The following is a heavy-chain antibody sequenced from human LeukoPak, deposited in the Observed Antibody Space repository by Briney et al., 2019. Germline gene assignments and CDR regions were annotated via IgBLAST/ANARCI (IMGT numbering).Heavy chain of an antibody. CDR2: ISGSGGST. D-gene: IGHD3-10*01. Sequence: GGSLRLSCAASGVTFSSYGMHWVRQAPGKGLEWVSFISGSGGSTYHVDSVKGRFTISRDNSKNTLYLQMNSLRAEDTAVYFCAKRGIVIRGVLIIGFHKEAYYFDYWGQGILVTVSS. CDR3: AKRGIVIRGVLIIGFHKEAYYFDY. CDR1: GVTFSSYG. J-gene: IGHJ4*02. V-gene: IGHV3-23*01.